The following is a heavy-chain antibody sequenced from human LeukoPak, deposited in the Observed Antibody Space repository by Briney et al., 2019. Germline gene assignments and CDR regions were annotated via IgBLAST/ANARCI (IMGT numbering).Heavy chain of an antibody. CDR1: GYSISSGYY. D-gene: IGHD7-27*01. CDR2: IYHSGST. Sequence: SETLSLTCTVSGYSISSGYYWGWIRQPPGKGLEWIGSIYHSGSTYYNPSLKSRVTISVDTSKNQFSLKLSSVTAADTAVYYCASVTGDHDYWGQGTLVTVSS. J-gene: IGHJ4*02. CDR3: ASVTGDHDY. V-gene: IGHV4-38-2*02.